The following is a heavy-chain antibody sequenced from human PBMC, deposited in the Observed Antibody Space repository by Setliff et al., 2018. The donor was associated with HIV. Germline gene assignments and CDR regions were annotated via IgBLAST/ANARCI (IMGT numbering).Heavy chain of an antibody. CDR3: ARDRQIAAAGRSNYYYGMDV. J-gene: IGHJ6*02. CDR2: ISHTGSTV. CDR1: GFIFTHYE. D-gene: IGHD6-13*01. V-gene: IGHV3-48*03. Sequence: GSLRLSCAASGFIFTHYEMNWVRQAPGKGLELVSYISHTGSTVYYADSVKGRFTISRDNAKNSLYLQMNSLRADDTAVYYCARDRQIAAAGRSNYYYGMDVWGQGTTVTVSS.